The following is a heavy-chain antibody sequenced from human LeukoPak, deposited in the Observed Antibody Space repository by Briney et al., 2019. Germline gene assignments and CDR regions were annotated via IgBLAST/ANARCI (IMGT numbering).Heavy chain of an antibody. D-gene: IGHD2-2*01. CDR3: ARSKAHLSTSWYGTWFDP. J-gene: IGHJ5*02. V-gene: IGHV4-38-2*02. CDR1: GYSVSSGNY. Sequence: SETLSLTCTVSGYSVSSGNYWGWIRQPPGKGLEWIGSMYHSGDTYKNPSLKSRVTISVDTSKNQLSLKLSSVTAADTAVYYCARSKAHLSTSWYGTWFDPWGQRTLVTVSS. CDR2: MYHSGDT.